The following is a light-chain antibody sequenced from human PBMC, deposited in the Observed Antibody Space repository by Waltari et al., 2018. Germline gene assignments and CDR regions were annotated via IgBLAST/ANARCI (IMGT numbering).Light chain of an antibody. J-gene: IGLJ3*02. V-gene: IGLV8-61*01. CDR2: KGS. CDR3: SIYMGSGIWV. CDR1: SGSLSTTSY. Sequence: QTVVTQEPSLSVSPGGTVTLTCVLTSGSLSTTSYATWYQQTPGQPPRTLVYKGSSRSSGVPDRFSGSILGNKAALTITGAQADDESNYYCSIYMGSGIWVFGGVTKLTVL.